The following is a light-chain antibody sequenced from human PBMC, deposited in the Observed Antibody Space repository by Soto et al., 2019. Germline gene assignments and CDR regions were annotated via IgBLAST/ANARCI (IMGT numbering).Light chain of an antibody. Sequence: EIVLTQSPGTLSLSPGERATLSCRASQSVSSSYLAWYQQKPGQAPRLLIYGASSRATGIPDRFSGSGSGKDFSLTISRPEPEDFAVYYGQQYGSSLFTFGPGTKVDIK. CDR2: GAS. J-gene: IGKJ3*01. CDR3: QQYGSSLFT. V-gene: IGKV3-20*01. CDR1: QSVSSSY.